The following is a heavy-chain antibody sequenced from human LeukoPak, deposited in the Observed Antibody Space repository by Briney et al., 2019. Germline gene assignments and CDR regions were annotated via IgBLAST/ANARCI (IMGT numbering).Heavy chain of an antibody. CDR1: GFTFTSYG. CDR3: ARDGVEMATYYYYAMDV. V-gene: IGHV1-18*04. J-gene: IGHJ6*02. D-gene: IGHD5-24*01. CDR2: ISAYSGNT. Sequence: GASVRVSCRASGFTFTSYGFNWVRQAPGQGLEWMGWISAYSGNTNFAQKFQGRVTMTTDTPTRTVYMELRSLRSDDTAVYYCARDGVEMATYYYYAMDVWGQGTTVTVSS.